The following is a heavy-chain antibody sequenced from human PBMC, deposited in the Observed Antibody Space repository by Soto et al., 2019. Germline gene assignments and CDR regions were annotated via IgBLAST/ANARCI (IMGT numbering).Heavy chain of an antibody. D-gene: IGHD6-6*01. J-gene: IGHJ6*02. CDR1: GGSISSYY. CDR2: IYYSGST. V-gene: IGHV4-59*01. Sequence: SETLSLTCTVSGGSISSYYWSWIRQPPGKGLEWIGYIYYSGSTNYNPSLKSRVTISVDTSKNQFSLKLSSVTAADTAVYYCARVSLRSSSSGGYYYGMDVWGQGTKVTVSS. CDR3: ARVSLRSSSSGGYYYGMDV.